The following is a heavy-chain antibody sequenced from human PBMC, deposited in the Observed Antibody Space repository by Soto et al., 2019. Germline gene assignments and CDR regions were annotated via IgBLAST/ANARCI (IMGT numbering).Heavy chain of an antibody. Sequence: GASVKVSCKASGGTFSSYAISWVRQAPGQGLEWMGGIIPIFGTANYAQKFQGRVTITADESTSTAYMELSSLRSEDTAVYYCASRVPAAMSYYYYGMDVWGQGTTVTVSS. V-gene: IGHV1-69*13. CDR1: GGTFSSYA. J-gene: IGHJ6*02. CDR2: IIPIFGTA. D-gene: IGHD2-2*01. CDR3: ASRVPAAMSYYYYGMDV.